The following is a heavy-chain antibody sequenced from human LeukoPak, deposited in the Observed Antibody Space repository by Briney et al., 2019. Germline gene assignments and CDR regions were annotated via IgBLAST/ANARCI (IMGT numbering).Heavy chain of an antibody. J-gene: IGHJ4*02. V-gene: IGHV3-15*01. Sequence: GGSLRLSCAASGFTFSSYGMHWVRQAPGKGLEWVGRIKSKTDGGTTDYAAPVKGRFTISRDDSKNTLYLQMNSLKTEDTAVYYCTYYYDSSGYYYFDYWGQGTLVTVSS. CDR3: TYYYDSSGYYYFDY. CDR1: GFTFSSYG. CDR2: IKSKTDGGTT. D-gene: IGHD3-22*01.